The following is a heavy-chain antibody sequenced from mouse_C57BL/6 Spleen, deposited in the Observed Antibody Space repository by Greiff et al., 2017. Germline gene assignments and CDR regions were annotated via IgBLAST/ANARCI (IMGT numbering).Heavy chain of an antibody. CDR2: IYPRDGST. Sequence: VQLQQSGPELVKPGASVKLSCKASGYTFTSYDINWVKQRPGQGLEWIGWIYPRDGSTKYNEKFKGKATLTVDTSSSTECMELHSLTSEDSAVYFGASSQGYLDDWGKGTTLTVSS. J-gene: IGHJ2*01. CDR1: GYTFTSYD. CDR3: ASSQGYLDD. V-gene: IGHV1-85*01.